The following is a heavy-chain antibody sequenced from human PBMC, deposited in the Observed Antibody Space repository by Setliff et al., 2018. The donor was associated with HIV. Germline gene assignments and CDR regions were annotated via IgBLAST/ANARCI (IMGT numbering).Heavy chain of an antibody. D-gene: IGHD2-8*01. J-gene: IGHJ4*02. CDR2: ISGSGGST. Sequence: PGGSLRLSCAASGFTFSSYAMSWVRQAPGKGLEWVSAISGSGGSTWYADSVRGRFTISRDNSKNTLYLQMNSLRAEDPAVYYCAKDPPTLQWAFDYWGQGTLVTVSS. CDR3: AKDPPTLQWAFDY. CDR1: GFTFSSYA. V-gene: IGHV3-23*01.